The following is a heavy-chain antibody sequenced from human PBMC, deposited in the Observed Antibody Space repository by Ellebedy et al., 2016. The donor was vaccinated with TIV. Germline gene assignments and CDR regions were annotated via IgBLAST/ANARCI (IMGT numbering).Heavy chain of an antibody. Sequence: MPSETLSLTCTVSGDSIRRYKWSWIRQPPGKRLEWIGYVSYTGDTNYNPSLQSRVTMSADTSKSQFSLKLSSVTAADTAVYYCATYSSGRVTGYWGQGTLVTVSS. CDR2: VSYTGDT. J-gene: IGHJ4*02. CDR1: GDSIRRYK. CDR3: ATYSSGRVTGY. D-gene: IGHD6-19*01. V-gene: IGHV4-59*01.